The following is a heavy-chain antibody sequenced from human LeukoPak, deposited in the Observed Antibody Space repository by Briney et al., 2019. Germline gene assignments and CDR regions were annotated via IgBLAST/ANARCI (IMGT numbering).Heavy chain of an antibody. CDR1: GYTFTSYG. J-gene: IGHJ5*02. CDR3: ARGYCSSTSCYSSAYNWFGP. V-gene: IGHV1-18*01. CDR2: ISAYNGNT. Sequence: ASVKVSCKASGYTFTSYGISWVRQAPGQGLEWMGWISAYNGNTNYAQKLQGRVTMTTDTSTSTAYMELRSLRSDDTAVYYCARGYCSSTSCYSSAYNWFGPWGQGTLVTVSS. D-gene: IGHD2-2*01.